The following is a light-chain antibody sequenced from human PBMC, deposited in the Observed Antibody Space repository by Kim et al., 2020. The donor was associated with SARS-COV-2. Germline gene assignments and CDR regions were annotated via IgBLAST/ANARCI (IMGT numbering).Light chain of an antibody. CDR2: DVK. CDR1: YND. J-gene: IGLJ2*01. V-gene: IGLV2-8*01. CDR3: SSFAASIILL. Sequence: ASGSPGQSATISCSGIYNDLSWYRQHPGKAPHLLIYDVKKRPSGVPDRFSGAKSANTASLTVSGLQADDEADYYCSSFAASIILLFGGGTKVTVL.